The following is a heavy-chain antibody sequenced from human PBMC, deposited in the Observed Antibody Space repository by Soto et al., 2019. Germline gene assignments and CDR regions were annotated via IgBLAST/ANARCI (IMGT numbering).Heavy chain of an antibody. Sequence: GGSLSLSCSSSGFPFSSYWMHWVRQAPGKGLVWVSRINSDGSSTSYADSVKGRFTISRDNAKNTLYLQMNSLRAEDTAVYYCARSPGGVSYSSGWVDTWGKGTRVTV. CDR2: INSDGSST. CDR3: ARSPGGVSYSSGWVDT. D-gene: IGHD6-19*01. J-gene: IGHJ3*02. CDR1: GFPFSSYW. V-gene: IGHV3-74*01.